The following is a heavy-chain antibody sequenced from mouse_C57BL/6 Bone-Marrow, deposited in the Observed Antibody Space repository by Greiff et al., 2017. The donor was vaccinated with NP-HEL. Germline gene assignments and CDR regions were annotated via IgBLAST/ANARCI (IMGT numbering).Heavy chain of an antibody. CDR3: VRQNYRSPFDY. Sequence: EVQGVESGGGLVQPKGSLKLSCAASGFSFNTYAMNWVRQAPGKGLEWVARIRSKSNNYATYYADSVKDRFTISRDDSESMLYLQMNNLKTEDTAMYDCVRQNYRSPFDYWGQGTTLTVSS. CDR1: GFSFNTYA. J-gene: IGHJ2*01. V-gene: IGHV10-1*01. CDR2: IRSKSNNYAT. D-gene: IGHD2-14*01.